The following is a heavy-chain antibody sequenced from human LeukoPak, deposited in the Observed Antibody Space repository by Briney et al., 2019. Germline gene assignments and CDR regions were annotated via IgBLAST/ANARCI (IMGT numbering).Heavy chain of an antibody. CDR2: IYYSGST. CDR1: GGSISSGGYY. V-gene: IGHV4-31*03. Sequence: PSETLSLTCTVSGGSISSGGYYWSWIRQHPGRGLEWIGYIYYSGSTYYNPSLKSRVTISVDTSKNQFSLKLSSVTAADTAVYYCARVGGGYGDYFDYWGQGTLSPSPQ. D-gene: IGHD4-17*01. J-gene: IGHJ4*02. CDR3: ARVGGGYGDYFDY.